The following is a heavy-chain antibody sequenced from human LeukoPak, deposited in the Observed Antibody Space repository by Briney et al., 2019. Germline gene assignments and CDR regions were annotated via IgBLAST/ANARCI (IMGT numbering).Heavy chain of an antibody. V-gene: IGHV4-39*01. CDR3: ARSSGYSSSGGLNWFDT. CDR1: GGSISSSSYY. D-gene: IGHD6-13*01. CDR2: IYYSGST. Sequence: PSQTLSLTCTVSGGSISSSSYYWGWIRQPPGKGLEWIGGIYYSGSTYYNPSLKSRVTISVDTSKNQFSLKLSSVTAADTAVYYCARSSGYSSSGGLNWFDTWGQGTLVTVS. J-gene: IGHJ5*02.